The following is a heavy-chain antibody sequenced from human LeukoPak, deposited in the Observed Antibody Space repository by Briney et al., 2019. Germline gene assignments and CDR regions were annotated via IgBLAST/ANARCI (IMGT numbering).Heavy chain of an antibody. V-gene: IGHV3-7*03. D-gene: IGHD6-19*01. CDR3: AKDNRQWLAIDY. Sequence: PGGSLRLSCAASGFTFSTYWMSCVRQAPGKGLEWVANIKQDGSEKYYVDSVKGRFTISRDNAKNSLYLQMNSLRAEDTALYYCAKDNRQWLAIDYWGQGTLVTVSS. J-gene: IGHJ4*02. CDR1: GFTFSTYW. CDR2: IKQDGSEK.